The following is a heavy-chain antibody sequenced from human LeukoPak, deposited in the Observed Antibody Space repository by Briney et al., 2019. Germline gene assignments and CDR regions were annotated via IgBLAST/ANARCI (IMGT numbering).Heavy chain of an antibody. D-gene: IGHD3-10*01. Sequence: SETLSLTCTVSGGSICSYYWSWIRQPAGKGLEWIGRIYTSGSTNYNPSLKSRVTMSVDTSKNQFSLKLSSVTAADTAVYYCARSSPRWFGESPPKIPFDYWGQGTLVTVSS. V-gene: IGHV4-4*07. J-gene: IGHJ4*02. CDR1: GGSICSYY. CDR2: IYTSGST. CDR3: ARSSPRWFGESPPKIPFDY.